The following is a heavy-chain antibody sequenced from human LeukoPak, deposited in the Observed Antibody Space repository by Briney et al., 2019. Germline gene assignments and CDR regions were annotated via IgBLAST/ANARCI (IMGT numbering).Heavy chain of an antibody. D-gene: IGHD2-21*01. CDR1: GFTFSSYA. J-gene: IGHJ4*02. CDR3: ARAPNVVIADFDY. CDR2: ISYDGSNK. Sequence: GRSLRLSCAASGFTFSSYAMHWVRQAPGKGLEWVAVISYDGSNKYYADSVKGRFTISRDNSKNTLYLQVNSLRAEDTAVYYCARAPNVVIADFDYWGQGTLVTVSS. V-gene: IGHV3-30-3*01.